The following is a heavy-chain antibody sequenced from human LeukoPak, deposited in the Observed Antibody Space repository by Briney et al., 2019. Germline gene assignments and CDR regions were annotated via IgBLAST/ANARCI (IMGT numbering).Heavy chain of an antibody. J-gene: IGHJ3*02. V-gene: IGHV4-39*01. CDR1: GGSISSSSYY. CDR2: IYYSGST. CDR3: ANGGGSDAFDI. Sequence: PSETLSLTCTVSGGSISSSSYYWGWIRQPPGKGLEWIGGIYYSGSTYYNPSLKSRVTISVDTSKNQFSLKLSSVTAADTAVYYCANGGGSDAFDIWGQGTMVTVSS. D-gene: IGHD2-15*01.